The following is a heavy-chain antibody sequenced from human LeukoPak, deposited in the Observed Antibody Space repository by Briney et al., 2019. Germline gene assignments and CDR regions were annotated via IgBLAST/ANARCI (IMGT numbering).Heavy chain of an antibody. CDR3: ARAMVTGGSPTLVPGGMDV. CDR2: IIPILGIA. J-gene: IGHJ6*02. D-gene: IGHD6-6*01. V-gene: IGHV1-69*04. Sequence: SVKVSCKASGGTFSSYAISWVRQAPGQGLEWMGRIIPILGIANYAQKFQGRVTITADKSTSTAYMELSSLRSEDTAVYYCARAMVTGGSPTLVPGGMDVWGQGTTVTVSS. CDR1: GGTFSSYA.